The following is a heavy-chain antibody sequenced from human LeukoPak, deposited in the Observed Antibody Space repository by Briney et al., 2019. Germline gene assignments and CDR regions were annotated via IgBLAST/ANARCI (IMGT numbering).Heavy chain of an antibody. V-gene: IGHV4-59*08. CDR1: GGSIRSYY. CDR3: AGGIGFRSGTFDI. CDR2: MSDSEST. Sequence: SETLSLTCTVSGGSIRSYYWMWIRQPPGKGLELIGYMSDSESTNYNSPLRSRATISVDTSKNQFSLKLSSVTAADTAVYYCAGGIGFRSGTFDIWGQGTMVTVSS. J-gene: IGHJ3*02. D-gene: IGHD1-26*01.